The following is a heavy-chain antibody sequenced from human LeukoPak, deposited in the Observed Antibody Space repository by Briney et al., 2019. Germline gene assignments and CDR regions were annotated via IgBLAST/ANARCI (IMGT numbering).Heavy chain of an antibody. CDR3: ARDRIGYCSSTSCHRGMYYYYYMDV. J-gene: IGHJ6*03. CDR1: VRSISSYY. V-gene: IGHV4-4*07. D-gene: IGHD2-2*02. CDR2: IYTSGST. Sequence: SQTLSLTRTVSVRSISSYYWSWIRHPGAKGLEWIGRIYTSGSTNYNPSLKSRVTMSVDTSKNQFSLKLSAVTAADTAVYYCARDRIGYCSSTSCHRGMYYYYYMDVWGKGTTVTVSS.